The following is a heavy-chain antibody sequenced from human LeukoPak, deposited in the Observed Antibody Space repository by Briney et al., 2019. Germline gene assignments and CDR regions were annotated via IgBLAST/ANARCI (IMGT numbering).Heavy chain of an antibody. J-gene: IGHJ6*02. D-gene: IGHD3-9*01. CDR2: IYYSGST. CDR3: ARAGAYYDILTGYQTLTYYYGMDV. V-gene: IGHV4-59*01. Sequence: SETLSLTCTVSGRSISSYYWRWIRQPPGKGLEWIGYIYYSGSTNYNPSLKSRVTISVDTSKNQFSLKLSSVTAADTAVYYCARAGAYYDILTGYQTLTYYYGMDVWGQGTTVTVSS. CDR1: GRSISSYY.